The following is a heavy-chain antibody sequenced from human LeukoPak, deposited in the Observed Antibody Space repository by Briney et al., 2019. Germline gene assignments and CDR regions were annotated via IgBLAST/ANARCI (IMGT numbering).Heavy chain of an antibody. J-gene: IGHJ3*02. Sequence: SETLSLTCAVYGGSFSGYYWSWIRQPPGKGLEWIGEINHSGSTNYNPSLKSRVTISVDTSKNQFSLKMSSVTAADTAVYYCARNLGRVQLERRVGHAFDIWGQGTMVTVSS. CDR1: GGSFSGYY. CDR2: INHSGST. D-gene: IGHD1-1*01. V-gene: IGHV4-34*01. CDR3: ARNLGRVQLERRVGHAFDI.